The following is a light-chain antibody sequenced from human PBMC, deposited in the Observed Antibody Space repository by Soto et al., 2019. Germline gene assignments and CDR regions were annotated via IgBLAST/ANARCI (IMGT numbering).Light chain of an antibody. CDR2: GNR. CDR1: TSNLGAGYD. CDR3: QAYDDSLTASV. V-gene: IGLV1-40*01. J-gene: IGLJ3*02. Sequence: QTVVTQPPSVSGAPGQRVTLSCTGNTSNLGAGYDVHWYQQLPGAAPKLVIFGNRNRPSGVPERFSGSKSGTSASLAITGLQAEDEADYYCQAYDDSLTASVFGGGTKLTVL.